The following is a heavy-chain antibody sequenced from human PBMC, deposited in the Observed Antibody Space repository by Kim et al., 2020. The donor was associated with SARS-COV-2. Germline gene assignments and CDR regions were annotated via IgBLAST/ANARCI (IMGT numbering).Heavy chain of an antibody. V-gene: IGHV4-34*01. CDR2: INHSGST. Sequence: SETLSLTCAVYGGSFSGYYWSWIRQPPGKGLEWIGEINHSGSTNYNPSLKSRVTISVDTSKNQFSLKLSSVTAADTAVYYCARGRIAAAGLGYWYFDLWG. D-gene: IGHD6-13*01. CDR3: ARGRIAAAGLGYWYFDL. CDR1: GGSFSGYY. J-gene: IGHJ2*01.